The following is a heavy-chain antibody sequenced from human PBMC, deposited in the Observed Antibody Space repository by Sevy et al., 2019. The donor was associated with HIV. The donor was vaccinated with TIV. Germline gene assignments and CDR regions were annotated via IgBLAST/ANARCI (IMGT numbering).Heavy chain of an antibody. J-gene: IGHJ6*02. V-gene: IGHV3-23*01. D-gene: IGHD3-22*01. CDR1: GFTFSSYA. Sequence: GGSLRLSCAASGFTFSSYAMSWVRQAPGKGLEWVSVISGSGGITYYAVSVKGRFTISRDNSKNTLYLQMSSLRAEDTAVYYCAKAYYYDSSEDLYYYYYYGMDVWGQGTTVTVSS. CDR2: ISGSGGIT. CDR3: AKAYYYDSSEDLYYYYYYGMDV.